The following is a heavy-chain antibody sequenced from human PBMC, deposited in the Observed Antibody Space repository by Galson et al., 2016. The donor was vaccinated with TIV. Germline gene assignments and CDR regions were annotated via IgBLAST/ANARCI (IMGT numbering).Heavy chain of an antibody. J-gene: IGHJ6*02. D-gene: IGHD3-22*01. CDR3: TKVPSSGFSYYYGLDV. Sequence: SLRLSCAASGFSFSNYNMNWVRQAPGKGLEWVSSISSASSFKYYADSVKGRFTISRDNAKNSMFLQMNSLRAEDTAVYYCTKVPSSGFSYYYGLDVWGQGTTVTVSS. CDR1: GFSFSNYN. CDR2: ISSASSFK. V-gene: IGHV3-21*04.